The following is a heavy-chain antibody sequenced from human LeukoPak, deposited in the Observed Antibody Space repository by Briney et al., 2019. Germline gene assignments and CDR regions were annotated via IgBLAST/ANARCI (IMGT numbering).Heavy chain of an antibody. CDR1: VGSISSGDYY. V-gene: IGHV4-30-4*01. D-gene: IGHD3-22*01. J-gene: IGHJ4*02. Sequence: SQTLSLTCTLSVGSISSGDYYWSWVRQPPGKGLEWIGYIYYSGITYYNPSLKSRVTISVDTSKNQFSLKLSSVTAADTAVYYCASVVRYYYDSSGYYRDYWGQGTLVTVSS. CDR3: ASVVRYYYDSSGYYRDY. CDR2: IYYSGIT.